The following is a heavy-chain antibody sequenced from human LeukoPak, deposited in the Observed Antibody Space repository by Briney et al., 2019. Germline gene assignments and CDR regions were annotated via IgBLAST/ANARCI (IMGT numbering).Heavy chain of an antibody. D-gene: IGHD3-9*01. CDR2: IGSSSSYI. CDR1: GFTFSSYW. Sequence: PGGSLRLSCAASGFTFSSYWMNWVRQAPGKGLEWVSSIGSSSSYIYYADSVKGRFTISRDNAKNSLYLQMNSLRAEDTAVYYCARDPGYYDIFGAFDIWGQGTMVTVSS. CDR3: ARDPGYYDIFGAFDI. J-gene: IGHJ3*02. V-gene: IGHV3-21*01.